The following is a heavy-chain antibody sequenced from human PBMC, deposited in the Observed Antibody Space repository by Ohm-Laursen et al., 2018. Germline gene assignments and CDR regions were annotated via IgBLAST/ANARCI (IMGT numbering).Heavy chain of an antibody. J-gene: IGHJ4*02. CDR1: GFTFSDHY. CDR2: TRTKGNSYTT. CDR3: ARSYCGNPTCFLDY. D-gene: IGHD2-21*01. V-gene: IGHV3-72*01. Sequence: GSLRLSCSASGFTFSDHYMDWVRQAPGKGLEWVGRTRTKGNSYTTEYAASVKGRFTVSRDDSQNSLYLQMNSLKTEDTAVYYCARSYCGNPTCFLDYWGQGTLVTVSS.